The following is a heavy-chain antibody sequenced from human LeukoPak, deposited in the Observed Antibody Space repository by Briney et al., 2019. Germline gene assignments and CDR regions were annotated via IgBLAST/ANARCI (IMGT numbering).Heavy chain of an antibody. Sequence: GGSLRLSCAASGFTFSSYAMSWVRQAPGKGLEGVSAISGSGGSTYYADSVKGRFTISRDNSKNTLYLQMNSLRAEDTAVYYCARDHDIAVAVGPFDYRGQGTLVTVSS. V-gene: IGHV3-23*01. CDR3: ARDHDIAVAVGPFDY. CDR1: GFTFSSYA. D-gene: IGHD6-19*01. J-gene: IGHJ4*02. CDR2: ISGSGGST.